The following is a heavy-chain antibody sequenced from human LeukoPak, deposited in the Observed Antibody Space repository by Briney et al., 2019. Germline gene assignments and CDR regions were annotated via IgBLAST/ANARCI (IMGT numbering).Heavy chain of an antibody. D-gene: IGHD1-1*01. V-gene: IGHV1-69*05. CDR2: IITIFGTA. Sequence: ASVKVSCKASGGTFSSYAISWVRQGHGQGLEWMGGIITIFGTANYAQKFQGRVTITTDESTSTAYMELSSLRSEDTAVYYCARVVFRRNYDYYYYMDVWGKGTTVTVSS. CDR3: ARVVFRRNYDYYYYMDV. J-gene: IGHJ6*03. CDR1: GGTFSSYA.